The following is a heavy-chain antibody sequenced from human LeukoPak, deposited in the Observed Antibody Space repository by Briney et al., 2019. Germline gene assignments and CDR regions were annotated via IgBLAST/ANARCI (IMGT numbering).Heavy chain of an antibody. CDR3: ARQRLQYALYDY. J-gene: IGHJ4*02. CDR2: IIPILGIA. Sequence: GASVKVSCKASGGTFSSYTISWVRQAPGQGLEWMGRIIPILGIANYAQKFQGRVTITADKSTSTAYMELSSLGSEDTAVYYCARQRLQYALYDYWGQGTLVTVSS. V-gene: IGHV1-69*02. D-gene: IGHD6-25*01. CDR1: GGTFSSYT.